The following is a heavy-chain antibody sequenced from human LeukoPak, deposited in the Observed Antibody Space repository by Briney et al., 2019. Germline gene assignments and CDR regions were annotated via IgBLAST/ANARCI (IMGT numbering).Heavy chain of an antibody. CDR3: GKERLGGNYGDYAVDY. CDR1: GFTFTSYA. Sequence: GGSLRLSCAASGFTFTSYAMSWVRQAPGKGLEWVSSVSGSGDGTYYADSVKGRFTISRDNSKKTPDLHMDSLRAEDTAVYYCGKERLGGNYGDYAVDYWGQGTMVTVSS. D-gene: IGHD4-17*01. CDR2: VSGSGDGT. V-gene: IGHV3-23*01. J-gene: IGHJ4*02.